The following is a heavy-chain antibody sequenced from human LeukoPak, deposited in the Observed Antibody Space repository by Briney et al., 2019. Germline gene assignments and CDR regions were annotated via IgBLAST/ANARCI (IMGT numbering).Heavy chain of an antibody. Sequence: GGSLRLSCAASGFTFSSYAMHWVRQAPGKGLEWVAVISYDGSNKHYADSVKGRFTISRDNSKNTLYLQMNSLRAEDTAVYYCAREITFGGVIVSYYFDYWGQGTLVTVS. CDR1: GFTFSSYA. CDR2: ISYDGSNK. CDR3: AREITFGGVIVSYYFDY. J-gene: IGHJ4*02. V-gene: IGHV3-30-3*01. D-gene: IGHD3-16*02.